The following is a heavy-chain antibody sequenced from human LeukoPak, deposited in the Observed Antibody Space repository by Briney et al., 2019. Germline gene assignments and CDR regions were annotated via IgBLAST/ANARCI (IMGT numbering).Heavy chain of an antibody. Sequence: GASVKVSCKASGGTFSSYAISWVRQAPGQGLEWMGIINPSGGSTSYAQKFQGRVTMTRDTSTSTVYMELSSLRSEDTAVYYCARVRRSLKWDTGDYWGQGTLVTVSS. D-gene: IGHD5-18*01. V-gene: IGHV1-46*01. J-gene: IGHJ4*02. CDR2: INPSGGST. CDR3: ARVRRSLKWDTGDY. CDR1: GGTFSSYA.